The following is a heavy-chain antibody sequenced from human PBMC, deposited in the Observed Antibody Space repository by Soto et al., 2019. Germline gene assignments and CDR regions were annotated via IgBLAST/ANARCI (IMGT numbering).Heavy chain of an antibody. CDR3: ATALGSLDPFDI. CDR2: IKSSDGGA. D-gene: IGHD3-16*01. Sequence: EVQLVESGGDLVQPGGSLRLSCTTSRFTFSNSAMSWVRQAPGKGLEWVSTIKSSDGGAYYGDSVKGRFTISRDNPKNTLYLQMNSLRAEDTAVYYCATALGSLDPFDIWGQGTMVTVSS. CDR1: RFTFSNSA. J-gene: IGHJ3*02. V-gene: IGHV3-23*04.